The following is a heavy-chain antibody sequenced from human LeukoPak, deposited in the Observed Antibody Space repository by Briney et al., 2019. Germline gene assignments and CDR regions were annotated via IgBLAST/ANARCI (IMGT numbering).Heavy chain of an antibody. CDR3: ARGPYGSSGTPDAFDI. Sequence: GGSLRLSCAASGFTFSNYWMSWVRQAPGKGLEWVGNIKQDGSEKYYVDSVKGRFTISRDNAKNSLYLQMNSLRAEDTAVYYCARGPYGSSGTPDAFDIWGQGTMVTVSS. D-gene: IGHD3-10*01. J-gene: IGHJ3*02. V-gene: IGHV3-7*01. CDR2: IKQDGSEK. CDR1: GFTFSNYW.